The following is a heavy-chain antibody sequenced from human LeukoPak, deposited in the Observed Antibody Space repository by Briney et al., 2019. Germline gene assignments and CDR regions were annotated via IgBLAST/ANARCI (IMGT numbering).Heavy chain of an antibody. CDR3: ARDIGAYYGSGSNWFDP. V-gene: IGHV4-34*01. D-gene: IGHD3-10*01. CDR2: INHSGST. CDR1: GGSFSGYY. J-gene: IGHJ5*02. Sequence: SETLSLTCAVYGGSFSGYYWSWIRQPPGKGLEWIGEINHSGSTNYNPSLKSRVTISVDTSKNQFSLQLNPVTPEDTAVYYCARDIGAYYGSGSNWFDPWGQGTLVTVSS.